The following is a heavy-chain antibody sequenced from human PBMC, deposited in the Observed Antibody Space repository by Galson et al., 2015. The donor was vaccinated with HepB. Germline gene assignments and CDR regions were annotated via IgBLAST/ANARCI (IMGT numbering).Heavy chain of an antibody. CDR1: GFTFSSYG. Sequence: SLRLSCAASGFTFSSYGMHWVRQAPGKGLEWVAVISYDGSNKYYADSVKGRFTISRDNSKNTLYLQMNSLRAEDTAVYYCAKEGYCSSTSCYSGTDHDAFDIWGQGTMVTVSS. D-gene: IGHD2-2*01. J-gene: IGHJ3*02. V-gene: IGHV3-30*18. CDR2: ISYDGSNK. CDR3: AKEGYCSSTSCYSGTDHDAFDI.